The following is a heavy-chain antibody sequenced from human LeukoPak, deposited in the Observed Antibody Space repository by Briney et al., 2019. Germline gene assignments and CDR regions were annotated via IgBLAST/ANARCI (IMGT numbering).Heavy chain of an antibody. Sequence: TGGSLRLSCAASGFTFSSYAMHWVRQAPGKGLEWVAFIRYDGSNKYYADSVKGRFTISRDNSKNTLYLQMNSLRAEDTAVYYCAKDVLLPYPGYSSSWYGIDYWGQGTLVTVSS. J-gene: IGHJ4*02. CDR1: GFTFSSYA. V-gene: IGHV3-30*02. D-gene: IGHD6-13*01. CDR3: AKDVLLPYPGYSSSWYGIDY. CDR2: IRYDGSNK.